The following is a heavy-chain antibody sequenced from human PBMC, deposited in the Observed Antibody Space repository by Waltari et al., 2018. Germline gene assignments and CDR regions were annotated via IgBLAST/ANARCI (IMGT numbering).Heavy chain of an antibody. V-gene: IGHV4-39*07. J-gene: IGHJ2*01. CDR1: GGSISSSSYY. D-gene: IGHD2-8*02. CDR2: SYYSWRT. Sequence: QLQLQESGPGLVKPSETLSLTCTVSGGSISSSSYYWGWIRQPPGKGLEWIGSSYYSWRTSYNPSLKSRVTIALDTSKNQFSLKLSSVTAADTAVYYCARAPPAIVLVVYATGGAGYFDLWGRGTLVTVSS. CDR3: ARAPPAIVLVVYATGGAGYFDL.